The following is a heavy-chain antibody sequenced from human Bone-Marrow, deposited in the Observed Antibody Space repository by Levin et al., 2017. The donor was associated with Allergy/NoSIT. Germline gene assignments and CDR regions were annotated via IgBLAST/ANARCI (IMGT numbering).Heavy chain of an antibody. J-gene: IGHJ6*02. Sequence: PGGSLRLSCVVSGFTFRDYAMNWVRQTPEKGLEWVTSISRSGNDIYDADSVKGRFTISRDNTNNSLSLQMNSLSAEDTGIYYCARSRSITGTEDLKLMDVWGQGTTVTVSS. CDR3: ARSRSITGTEDLKLMDV. D-gene: IGHD1/OR15-1a*01. CDR2: ISRSGNDI. V-gene: IGHV3-21*01. CDR1: GFTFRDYA.